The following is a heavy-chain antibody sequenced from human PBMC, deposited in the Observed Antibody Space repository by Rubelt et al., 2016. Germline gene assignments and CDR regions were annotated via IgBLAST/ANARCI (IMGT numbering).Heavy chain of an antibody. V-gene: IGHV1-2*02. CDR2: IIPNSGGT. D-gene: IGHD3-10*01. J-gene: IGHJ4*02. CDR1: GGTFSSYA. CDR3: ARDILGSGSYFDY. Sequence: QVQLVQSGAEVKKPGSSVKVSCKASGGTFSSYAISWVRQAPGQGLEWMGGIIPNSGGTNYAQKFQGRVTMTRDTSISTAYMELSRLRSDDTAVYYCARDILGSGSYFDYWGQGTLVTVSS.